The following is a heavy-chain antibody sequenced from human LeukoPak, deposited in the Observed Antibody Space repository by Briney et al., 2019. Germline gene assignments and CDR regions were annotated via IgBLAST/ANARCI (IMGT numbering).Heavy chain of an antibody. V-gene: IGHV3-23*01. CDR2: INAGGVNT. Sequence: GGSLRLSCAASQFNFNTYAMSWVRQAPGKGLEWVSGINAGGVNTFYADSVQGRFTVSRDSSKSTLYLQMNRLRVDDTAVYYCATAITETTRHYWGQGTLVTVSS. D-gene: IGHD1-7*01. CDR1: QFNFNTYA. CDR3: ATAITETTRHY. J-gene: IGHJ4*02.